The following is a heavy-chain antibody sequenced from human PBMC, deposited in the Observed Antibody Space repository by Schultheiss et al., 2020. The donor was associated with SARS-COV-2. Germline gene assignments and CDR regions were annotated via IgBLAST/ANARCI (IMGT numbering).Heavy chain of an antibody. D-gene: IGHD6-13*01. J-gene: IGHJ4*02. V-gene: IGHV4-59*10. Sequence: SETLSLTCAVYGGSISSYYWSWIRQPAGKGLEWIGRIYTSGSTNYNPSLKSRVTMSVDTSKNQFSLKLSSVTAADTAVYYCARVGGSSSWTYFDYWGQGTLVTVSS. CDR3: ARVGGSSSWTYFDY. CDR1: GGSISSYY. CDR2: IYTSGST.